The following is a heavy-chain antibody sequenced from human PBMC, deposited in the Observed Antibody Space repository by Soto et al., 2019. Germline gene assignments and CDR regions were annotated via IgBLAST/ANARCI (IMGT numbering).Heavy chain of an antibody. CDR3: ARGDSTDCSNGVCSFFYNHDMDV. V-gene: IGHV1-2*04. J-gene: IGHJ6*02. D-gene: IGHD2-8*01. Sequence: ASLKVSCKASGYSFTDYHIHWVRQAPGQGLEWLGRINPKSGGTSTAQKFQGWVTMTTDTSISTASMELTRLTSDDTAIYYCARGDSTDCSNGVCSFFYNHDMDVWGQGTTVTVSS. CDR1: GYSFTDYH. CDR2: INPKSGGT.